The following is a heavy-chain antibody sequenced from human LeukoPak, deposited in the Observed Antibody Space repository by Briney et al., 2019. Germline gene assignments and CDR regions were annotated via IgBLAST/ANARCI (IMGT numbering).Heavy chain of an antibody. CDR1: GFPLSSYA. Sequence: GGSLRLSCAASGFPLSSYAMSWVRQVPGKGLEWVSATSSSDDGTYYADSVKGRFTISRDNAKNSLYLQMNSLRAEDTAVYYCARDSRYFDWLPFDYWGQGTLVTVSS. D-gene: IGHD3-9*01. V-gene: IGHV3-21*01. CDR3: ARDSRYFDWLPFDY. J-gene: IGHJ4*02. CDR2: TSSSDDGT.